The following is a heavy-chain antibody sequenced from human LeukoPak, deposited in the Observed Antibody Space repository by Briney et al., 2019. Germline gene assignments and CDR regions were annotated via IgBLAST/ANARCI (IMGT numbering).Heavy chain of an antibody. Sequence: ASVTVSCKASGGTLSSYAISWVRQAPGQGLEWMGGIIPIFGTANYAQKFQGRVTITADESMSTAYMELSSLRSEDTAVYYCARDRMYDSGLPDYWGQGTLVTVSS. J-gene: IGHJ4*02. V-gene: IGHV1-69*13. CDR2: IIPIFGTA. D-gene: IGHD6-19*01. CDR3: ARDRMYDSGLPDY. CDR1: GGTLSSYA.